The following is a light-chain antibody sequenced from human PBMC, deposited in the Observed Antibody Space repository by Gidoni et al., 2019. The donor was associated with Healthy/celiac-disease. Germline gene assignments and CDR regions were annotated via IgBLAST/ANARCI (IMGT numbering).Light chain of an antibody. CDR2: AVS. Sequence: DIQMTQSPSSLSASVGDRVTITCRASQDIKNYLVWFQQKPGKAPKSLLYAVSSLQSGVPSRFSGSGSGTDFTLTISRLQPEDFANYFCQHYNSYPLTFGGGTKVEIK. J-gene: IGKJ4*01. CDR3: QHYNSYPLT. V-gene: IGKV1-16*01. CDR1: QDIKNY.